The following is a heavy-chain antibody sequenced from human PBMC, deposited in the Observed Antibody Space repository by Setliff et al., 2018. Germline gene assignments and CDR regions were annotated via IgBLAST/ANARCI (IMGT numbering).Heavy chain of an antibody. CDR1: GGSISTYY. J-gene: IGHJ3*02. D-gene: IGHD3-22*01. V-gene: IGHV4-59*12. CDR3: ARGKIRITMIVVPTGGAFDI. CDR2: IYYSGTT. Sequence: PSETLSLTCTVSGGSISTYYWTWIRQPPGKALEWIGYIYYSGTTNYSPSLKSRVTISVDTSKNQFSLKLSSVTAADTAVYYCARGKIRITMIVVPTGGAFDIWGQGTMVTVSS.